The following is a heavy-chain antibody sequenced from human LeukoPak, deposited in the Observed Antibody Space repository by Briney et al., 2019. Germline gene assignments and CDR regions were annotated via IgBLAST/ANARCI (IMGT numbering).Heavy chain of an antibody. Sequence: GGSLRLSCAASGFTFSSYEMNWVRQAPGKGLEWVSYISSSGSTIYYADSVKGRFTISRDNAKNSLYLQMNSLRAEDTAVYYCAREGGGYNWNTNWFDPWGQGTLVTVSS. J-gene: IGHJ5*02. D-gene: IGHD1/OR15-1a*01. CDR3: AREGGGYNWNTNWFDP. V-gene: IGHV3-48*03. CDR2: ISSSGSTI. CDR1: GFTFSSYE.